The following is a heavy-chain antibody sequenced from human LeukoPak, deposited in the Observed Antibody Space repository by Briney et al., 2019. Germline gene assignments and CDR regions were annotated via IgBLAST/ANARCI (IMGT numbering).Heavy chain of an antibody. Sequence: GSLRLSCAASGFTFSSYEMNWVRQAPGKGLEWVSYISSGGRTTYYADSVKGRFTISRDNAQNSLYLQMNSLRAEDTAVYYCARGPGGNYFGGQGTLVTVSS. V-gene: IGHV3-48*03. D-gene: IGHD3-10*01. CDR2: ISSGGRTT. CDR1: GFTFSSYE. CDR3: ARGPGGNYF. J-gene: IGHJ4*02.